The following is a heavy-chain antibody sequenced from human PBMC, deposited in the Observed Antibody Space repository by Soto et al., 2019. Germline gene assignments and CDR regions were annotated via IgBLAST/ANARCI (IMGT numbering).Heavy chain of an antibody. CDR1: GFTVSSNY. Sequence: GGSLRLSCAASGFTVSSNYMSWVRQAPGKGPEWVSVIFSGGDTYYADSVKGRFVISRDDSKNTLYLQMNSLRAEDTAVYYCARVSYYGYHYYLDYWGQGALVTVSS. J-gene: IGHJ4*02. CDR2: IFSGGDT. CDR3: ARVSYYGYHYYLDY. V-gene: IGHV3-66*01. D-gene: IGHD2-21*01.